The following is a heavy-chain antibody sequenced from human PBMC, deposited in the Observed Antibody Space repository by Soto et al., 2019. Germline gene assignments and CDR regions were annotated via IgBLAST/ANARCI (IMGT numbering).Heavy chain of an antibody. Sequence: QVQLQESGPGLVKPSQTLSLTCTVSGGSISSGDYYWSWIRQPPGKGLEWIGYIYYSGSTYYNPSLESRVTISGDTSKNQCSLKLSSVTAADTAVYYCARDPHGYSYYYGMDVWGQGTTVTVSS. CDR3: ARDPHGYSYYYGMDV. J-gene: IGHJ6*02. V-gene: IGHV4-30-4*01. CDR1: GGSISSGDYY. CDR2: IYYSGST.